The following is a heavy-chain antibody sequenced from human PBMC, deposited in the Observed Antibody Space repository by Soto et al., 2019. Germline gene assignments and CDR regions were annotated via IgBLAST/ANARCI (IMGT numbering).Heavy chain of an antibody. CDR1: GFTVSSKY. Sequence: EVQLVESGGGLVQPGGSLSLSCAVSGFTVSSKYMSWVRQAPGKGLEWVSLINSGGSISYADSVKGRFTISRDNSENTLYLQMSPLGVEDTGVYCCTRDDVHCIGGSCYGLPMDIWCKGTTVTVSS. CDR3: TRDDVHCIGGSCYGLPMDI. J-gene: IGHJ6*03. D-gene: IGHD2-15*01. V-gene: IGHV3-66*01. CDR2: INSGGSI.